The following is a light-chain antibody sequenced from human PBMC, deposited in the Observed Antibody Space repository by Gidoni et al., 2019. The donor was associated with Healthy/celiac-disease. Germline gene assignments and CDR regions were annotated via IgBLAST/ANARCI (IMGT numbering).Light chain of an antibody. CDR3: QSYDSSLSGYV. Sequence: GAPGQRVTISCTGSSSNIGAGYDVHWYQQLPGTAPKLLIYGTSNRPSGVPDRFSGSKSGTSASLAITGLQAEDEADYYCQSYDSSLSGYVFGTGTKVTVL. J-gene: IGLJ1*01. CDR1: SSNIGAGYD. CDR2: GTS. V-gene: IGLV1-40*01.